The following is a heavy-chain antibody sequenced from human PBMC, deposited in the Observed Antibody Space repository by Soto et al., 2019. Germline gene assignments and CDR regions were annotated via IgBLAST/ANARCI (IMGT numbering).Heavy chain of an antibody. CDR2: ISAYSGNT. CDR1: GYTFISYG. V-gene: IGHV1-18*01. Sequence: GSLKVSCNTAGYTFISYGISCVRDTPGQGLEWMGWISAYSGNTNYAENLQGRVIMTTDTSTSTAYMELRSLRSDDTAVYYCARDDYSNSYYFEYWGQGTLVTVSS. J-gene: IGHJ4*02. D-gene: IGHD4-4*01. CDR3: ARDDYSNSYYFEY.